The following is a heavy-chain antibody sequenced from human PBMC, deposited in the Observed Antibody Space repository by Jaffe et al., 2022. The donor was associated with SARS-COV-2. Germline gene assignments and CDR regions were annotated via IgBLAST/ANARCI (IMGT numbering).Heavy chain of an antibody. CDR2: IYSGGST. Sequence: EVQLVESGGGLIQPGGSLRLSCGASGFSVRNNYMSWVRQAPGKGLEWVSVIYSGGSTYYADSVKGRFTISRDNSKNTLYLQMNSLRAEDTAVYYCAREGRYCSSPNCYTPDAFDIWGQGTMVTVSS. V-gene: IGHV3-53*01. CDR1: GFSVRNNY. CDR3: AREGRYCSSPNCYTPDAFDI. J-gene: IGHJ3*02. D-gene: IGHD2-2*02.